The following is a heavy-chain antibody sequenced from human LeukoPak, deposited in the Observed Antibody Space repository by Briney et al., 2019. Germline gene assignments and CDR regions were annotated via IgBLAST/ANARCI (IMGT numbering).Heavy chain of an antibody. CDR3: ARDSVLRGRKYSSSWIFDY. J-gene: IGHJ4*02. V-gene: IGHV3-30-3*01. Sequence: PGRSLRLSCAASGFTFSSYAMHWVRQAPGKGLEWVAVISYDGSNKYYADSVKGRFTISRDNSKNTLYLQMNSLRAEDTAVYYCARDSVLRGRKYSSSWIFDYWGQGTLVTVSS. D-gene: IGHD6-13*01. CDR1: GFTFSSYA. CDR2: ISYDGSNK.